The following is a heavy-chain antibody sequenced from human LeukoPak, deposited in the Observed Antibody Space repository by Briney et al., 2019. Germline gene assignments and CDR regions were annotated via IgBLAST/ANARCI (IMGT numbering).Heavy chain of an antibody. D-gene: IGHD3-10*01. CDR3: ARSQPTYYYGSGSYLGSNWFDP. CDR1: GGSFSGYY. CDR2: INHSGST. Sequence: PSETLSLTCAVYGGSFSGYYWSWIRQPPGKGLEWIGEINHSGSTNYNPSLKSRVTISVDTSKNQFSLKLSSVTAADTAVYYCARSQPTYYYGSGSYLGSNWFDPWGQGTLVTVSS. J-gene: IGHJ5*02. V-gene: IGHV4-34*01.